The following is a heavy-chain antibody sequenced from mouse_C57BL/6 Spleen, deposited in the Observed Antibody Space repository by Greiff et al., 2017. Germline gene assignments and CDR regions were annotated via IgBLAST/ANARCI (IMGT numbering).Heavy chain of an antibody. Sequence: VMLVESGPGLVAPSQSLSITCTVSGFSLTSYGVHWVRQPPGKGLEWLVVIWSDGSTTYNSALKSRLSISKDNSKSQVVLKMNSLQTDDTAMYYCARQNGSSFYYAMDYWGQGTSVTGSS. CDR1: GFSLTSYG. V-gene: IGHV2-6-1*01. D-gene: IGHD1-1*01. J-gene: IGHJ4*01. CDR3: ARQNGSSFYYAMDY. CDR2: IWSDGST.